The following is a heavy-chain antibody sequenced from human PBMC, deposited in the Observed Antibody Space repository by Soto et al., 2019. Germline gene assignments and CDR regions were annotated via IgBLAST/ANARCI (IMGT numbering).Heavy chain of an antibody. V-gene: IGHV3-23*01. CDR1: GFTFRSYA. Sequence: EVQLLESGGGLVQPGGSRRLSCAASGFTFRSYAMSWVRQAPGKGLDWVSAIDRGGKTYYAVSVRGRFTISRDNAKNMLYLQMGSLRADDTAVYYCGKEGLIGVTPVADQWGQGTQVTVSS. D-gene: IGHD3-3*01. CDR3: GKEGLIGVTPVADQ. CDR2: IDRGGKT. J-gene: IGHJ4*02.